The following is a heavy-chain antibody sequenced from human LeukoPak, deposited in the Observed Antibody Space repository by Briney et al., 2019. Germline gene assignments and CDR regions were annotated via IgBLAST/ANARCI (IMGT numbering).Heavy chain of an antibody. CDR3: ARGFDFWSGYYFQ. Sequence: SETLSLTCTVSGGPISSYYWSWIRQPPGKGLEWIGYIYYSGSTNYNPSLKSRVTISVDTSKNQFSLKLSSVTAADTAVYYCARGFDFWSGYYFQWGQGTLVTVSS. CDR1: GGPISSYY. J-gene: IGHJ4*02. V-gene: IGHV4-59*01. D-gene: IGHD3-3*01. CDR2: IYYSGST.